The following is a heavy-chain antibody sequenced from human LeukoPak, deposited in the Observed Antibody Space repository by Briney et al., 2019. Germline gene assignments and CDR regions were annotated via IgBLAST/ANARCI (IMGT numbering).Heavy chain of an antibody. CDR3: ARGRFVLDYYRFDY. D-gene: IGHD3-22*01. CDR1: GYTYTSYY. CDR2: FNPSGGGT. J-gene: IGHJ4*02. V-gene: IGHV1-46*01. Sequence: ASVKVSCKASGYTYTSYYMHWVRQAPGQGLEWMGRFNPSGGGTTYAQKFQGRVTMTRDTSASTVYMELSSLRSEDTAVYYCARGRFVLDYYRFDYWGQGTLVTVSS.